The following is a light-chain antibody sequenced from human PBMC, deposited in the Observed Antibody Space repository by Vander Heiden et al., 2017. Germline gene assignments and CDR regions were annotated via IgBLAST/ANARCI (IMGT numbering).Light chain of an antibody. CDR1: SSDVGGYNY. CDR2: YVS. V-gene: IGLV2-14*03. J-gene: IGLJ1*01. Sequence: QSALTQPASVSGSPGQSITISCTGTSSDVGGYNYVSWYQQHPGKAPKLIFYYVSNRPSGVSNRFSGSKSGNTASLTTSGLQAEDEGDYYCSSYTSSSTLEVFGTGTKLTVL. CDR3: SSYTSSSTLEV.